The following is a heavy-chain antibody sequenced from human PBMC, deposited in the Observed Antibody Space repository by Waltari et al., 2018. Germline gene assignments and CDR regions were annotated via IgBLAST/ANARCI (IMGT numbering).Heavy chain of an antibody. J-gene: IGHJ4*02. V-gene: IGHV4-59*01. CDR1: GGSISSYY. CDR2: IYYSGST. Sequence: QVQLQESGPGQVKPSETLSLTCTVSGGSISSYYWSWIRQPPGKGLEWIGYIYYSGSTNYNPSLKSRVTISVDTSKNQFSLKLSSVTAADTAVYYCARGYYDSSGYYLDYWGQGTLVTVSS. CDR3: ARGYYDSSGYYLDY. D-gene: IGHD3-22*01.